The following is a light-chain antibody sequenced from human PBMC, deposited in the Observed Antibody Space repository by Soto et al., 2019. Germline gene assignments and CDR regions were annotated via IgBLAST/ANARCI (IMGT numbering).Light chain of an antibody. CDR3: LQDYNYPYT. V-gene: IGKV1-6*01. CDR1: QGIRSD. Sequence: AIQMTQSPSSLSASVGDRVTITCRASQGIRSDLGWYQQKPGKAPKFLLYGASSLQSSVPSRFSGSGSGTDFTLTISSLQPEDFATYYCLQDYNYPYTFGQGTKLEVK. CDR2: GAS. J-gene: IGKJ2*01.